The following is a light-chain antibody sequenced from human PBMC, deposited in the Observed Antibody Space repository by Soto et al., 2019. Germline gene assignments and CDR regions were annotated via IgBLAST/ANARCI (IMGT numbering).Light chain of an antibody. CDR1: QGIGAT. V-gene: IGKV3-15*01. J-gene: IGKJ4*01. CDR3: HHYNGWPLT. CDR2: DTT. Sequence: EVVMRQSPAPLAASPGEGATLSCRASQGIGATLAWYQHKPGQTPRRLNYDTTTRATGVPTRFSGSRSGAECTLTINSLQSEDCAGYYCHHYNGWPLTFGGGTKVEIK.